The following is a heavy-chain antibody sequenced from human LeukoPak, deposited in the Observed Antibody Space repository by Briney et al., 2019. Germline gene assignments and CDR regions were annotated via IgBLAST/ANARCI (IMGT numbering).Heavy chain of an antibody. J-gene: IGHJ4*02. Sequence: ASVKVSFTASGYTFTSYYMHWVRQAPGQGLEWMGIINPSGGSTSYAQKFQGRVTMTRDTSTSTVYMELSSLRSEDTAVYYCARDGDYYDSSGYYSSYFDYWGQGTLVTVSS. V-gene: IGHV1-46*01. CDR3: ARDGDYYDSSGYYSSYFDY. CDR2: INPSGGST. CDR1: GYTFTSYY. D-gene: IGHD3-22*01.